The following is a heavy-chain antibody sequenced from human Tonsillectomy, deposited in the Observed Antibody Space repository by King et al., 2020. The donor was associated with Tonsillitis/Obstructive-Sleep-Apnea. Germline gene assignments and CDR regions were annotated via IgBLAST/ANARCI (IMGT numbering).Heavy chain of an antibody. D-gene: IGHD4-17*01. V-gene: IGHV4-34*01. CDR1: GVSFSGYY. CDR3: AREGSTVTSRYFDY. J-gene: IGHJ4*02. Sequence: VQLQQWGAGLLKPSETLSLPCAVYGVSFSGYYWSWLRQPPGKGLEGIGEINHSGSTNYNPSLKSRVTISVDTSKNQCSLKLSSVTAADTALYYCAREGSTVTSRYFDYWGQGTLVTVSS. CDR2: INHSGST.